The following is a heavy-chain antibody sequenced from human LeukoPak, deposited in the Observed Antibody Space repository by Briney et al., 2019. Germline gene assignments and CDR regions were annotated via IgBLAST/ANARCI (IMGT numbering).Heavy chain of an antibody. V-gene: IGHV4-61*02. CDR3: AREYYDSNKAPALDI. J-gene: IGHJ3*02. CDR1: GGAINSGSHY. CDR2: IYTSGTT. D-gene: IGHD3-22*01. Sequence: SEALSLTCTVSGGAINSGSHYWSWIRQSAGKGLEWIGRIYTSGTTNSNPSLKSRVTISVDTSKNQFSLKLSSVTAADTAVYYCAREYYDSNKAPALDIWGQGTMVTVSS.